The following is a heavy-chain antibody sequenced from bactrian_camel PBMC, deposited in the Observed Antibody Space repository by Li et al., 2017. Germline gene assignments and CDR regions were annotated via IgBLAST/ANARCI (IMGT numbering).Heavy chain of an antibody. CDR2: INNSGSRN. Sequence: HVQLVESGGGSVQAGGSLRLSCAVSGLTVSTYSMGWFRQAPGKGVVWLAGINNSGSRNAYADSVEGRFSISRDNTKNTMFLQLNDLQTEDTAMYYCAASLFGGGWCSLSPPRAGSKDGRATTWGQGTQVTVS. V-gene: IGHV3S1*01. CDR1: GLTVSTYS. J-gene: IGHJ6*01. CDR3: AASLFGGGWCSLSPPRAGSKDGRATT. D-gene: IGHD6*01.